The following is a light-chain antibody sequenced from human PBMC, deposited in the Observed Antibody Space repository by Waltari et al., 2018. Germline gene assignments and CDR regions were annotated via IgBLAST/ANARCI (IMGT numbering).Light chain of an antibody. J-gene: IGLJ2*01. Sequence: QSVLTQPPAVSGTPGQRVTISCSGSTANIGSNYVYWYLQVPGTAPKLLIYMNNQRPSGVPDRFAGSRYGTSASLAISGLRSEDEADYYCAAWDDRLTDVLFGGGTKLTVL. V-gene: IGLV1-47*01. CDR3: AAWDDRLTDVL. CDR1: TANIGSNY. CDR2: MNN.